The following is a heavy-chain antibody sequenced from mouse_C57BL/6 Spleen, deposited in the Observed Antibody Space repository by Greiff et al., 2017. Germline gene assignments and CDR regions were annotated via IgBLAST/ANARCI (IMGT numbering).Heavy chain of an antibody. V-gene: IGHV14-3*01. CDR1: GFNIKNTY. CDR3: ARDYYGSSYWYFDV. Sequence: EVQLQESVAELVRPGASVKLSCTASGFNIKNTYMHWVKQRPEQGLEWIGRIDPANGNTKYAPKFPGKATITADTSSNTAYLQLSSLTSEDTAISYCARDYYGSSYWYFDVWGTGTTVTVSS. D-gene: IGHD1-1*01. J-gene: IGHJ1*03. CDR2: IDPANGNT.